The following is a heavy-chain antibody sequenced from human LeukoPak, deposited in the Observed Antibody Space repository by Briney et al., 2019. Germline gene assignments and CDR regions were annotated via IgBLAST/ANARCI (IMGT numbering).Heavy chain of an antibody. V-gene: IGHV1-2*04. CDR3: ARSQLVRAFDI. D-gene: IGHD6-13*01. CDR2: INPNSGGT. J-gene: IGHJ3*02. CDR1: GYTFTGYY. Sequence: ASVKVSCKASGYTFTGYYMHWVRQAPGQGLEWMGWINPNSGGTNYAQKFQGWVTMTRDTSISTASMELSRLRSDDTAVYYCARSQLVRAFDIWGQGTMVTVSS.